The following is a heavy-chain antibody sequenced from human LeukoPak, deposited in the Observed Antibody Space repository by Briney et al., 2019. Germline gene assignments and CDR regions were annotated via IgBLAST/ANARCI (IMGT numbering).Heavy chain of an antibody. D-gene: IGHD5-18*01. J-gene: IGHJ5*02. V-gene: IGHV1-69*06. Sequence: GASVKVSCKASGNSFTTYYIHWVRQAPGQGLEWMGGIIPIFGTANYAQKFQGRVTITADKSTSTAYMELSSLRSEDTAVYYCARVEDGYSYGLRKHWFDPWGQGTLVTVSS. CDR2: IIPIFGTA. CDR3: ARVEDGYSYGLRKHWFDP. CDR1: GNSFTTYY.